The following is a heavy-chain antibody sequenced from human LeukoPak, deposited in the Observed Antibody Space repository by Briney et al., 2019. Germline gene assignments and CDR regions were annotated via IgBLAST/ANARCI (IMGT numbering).Heavy chain of an antibody. D-gene: IGHD5-18*01. Sequence: SETLSLTCPVSGGSISSSSYYWGWIRQPPGKGLECIGSSYYSGSTFYNPSLKSRVTISVDTSKNHFSLKLSSVTAADTAVYYCARGPRRGYSYGYYYYYYMDVWGKGNTVTVSS. V-gene: IGHV4-39*02. CDR1: GGSISSSSYY. CDR2: SYYSGST. CDR3: ARGPRRGYSYGYYYYYYMDV. J-gene: IGHJ6*03.